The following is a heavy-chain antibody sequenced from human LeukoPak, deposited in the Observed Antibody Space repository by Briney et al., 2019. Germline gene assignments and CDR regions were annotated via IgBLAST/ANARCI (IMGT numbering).Heavy chain of an antibody. CDR1: GFTFSSYS. V-gene: IGHV3-21*01. CDR3: AREAGDSQSWFDP. D-gene: IGHD4-17*01. Sequence: GGSLRLSCAASGFTFSSYSTNWVRQAPGKGLEWVSSISSSSSYIYYADSVKGRFTISRDNAKNSLYLQMNSLRAEDTAVYYCAREAGDSQSWFDPWGQGTLVTVSS. J-gene: IGHJ5*02. CDR2: ISSSSSYI.